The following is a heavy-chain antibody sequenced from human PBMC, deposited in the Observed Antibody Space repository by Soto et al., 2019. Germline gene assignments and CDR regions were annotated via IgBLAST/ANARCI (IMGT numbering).Heavy chain of an antibody. Sequence: EVQLVESGGGLVQPGRSLRLSCAASGFTFDDYAMHWVRQAPGKGLEWVSGISWNSGSIGYADSVKGRFTISRDNAKNSLYLQMNSLRAEDTALYYCAKDTSSGWETLFDYWGQGTLVTVSS. CDR1: GFTFDDYA. J-gene: IGHJ4*02. CDR3: AKDTSSGWETLFDY. V-gene: IGHV3-9*01. CDR2: ISWNSGSI. D-gene: IGHD6-19*01.